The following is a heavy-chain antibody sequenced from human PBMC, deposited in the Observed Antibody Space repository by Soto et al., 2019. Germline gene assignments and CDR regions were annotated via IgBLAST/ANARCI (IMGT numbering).Heavy chain of an antibody. J-gene: IGHJ4*02. D-gene: IGHD6-19*01. CDR1: GFTFSSYA. V-gene: IGHV3-23*01. CDR2: ISGSGVST. CDR3: AKEAGYSSGWETFDY. Sequence: EVQLLESGGGLVQPGGSLRLSCVAFGFTFSSYAMSWVRQAPGKGLEWVSAISGSGVSTYYADSVKGRFTISRDNSKNTFYLQMNSLGAEDTAVYYCAKEAGYSSGWETFDYWGQGTLVTVSS.